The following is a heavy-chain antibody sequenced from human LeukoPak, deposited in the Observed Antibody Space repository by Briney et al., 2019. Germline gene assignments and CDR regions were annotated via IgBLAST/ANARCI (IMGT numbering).Heavy chain of an antibody. V-gene: IGHV3-48*01. CDR1: GGSISSYY. CDR2: ISSSSSTI. J-gene: IGHJ4*02. Sequence: ETLSLTCTVSGGSISSYYWSWVRQAPGKGLEWVSYISSSSSTIYYADSVKGRFTISRDNAKNSLYLQMNSLRAEDTAVYYCARAGSWGIPSYYFDYWGQGTLVTVSS. CDR3: ARAGSWGIPSYYFDY. D-gene: IGHD6-13*01.